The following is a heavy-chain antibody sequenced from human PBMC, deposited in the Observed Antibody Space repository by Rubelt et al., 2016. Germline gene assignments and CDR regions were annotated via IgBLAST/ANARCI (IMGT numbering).Heavy chain of an antibody. J-gene: IGHJ4*02. D-gene: IGHD1-1*01. V-gene: IGHV4-34*01. CDR2: VDHSGST. CDR3: ARHNGGGRGVGY. Sequence: QVQLQQWGAGLLKPSETLSLTCAVYGESFSGHYWNWIRQPPGKGLEWIGEVDHSGSTKYNPSLKCRVTISADTSINQCSRRLSFVTAADTAVYYCARHNGGGRGVGYWSQGTLVTVSS. CDR1: GESFSGHY.